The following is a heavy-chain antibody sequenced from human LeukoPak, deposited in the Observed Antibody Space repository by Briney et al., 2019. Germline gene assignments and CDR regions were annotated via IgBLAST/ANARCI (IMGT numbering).Heavy chain of an antibody. V-gene: IGHV3-30*18. D-gene: IGHD2-15*01. CDR1: GFTFSSYG. Sequence: PGGSLRLSCAASGFTFSSYGMHWVRQAPGKGLEWVAVISHDGSNQYYADSVKGRFTISRDNSKSTLYLQMNSLRAEDTAVYYCANHILTLDYWGQGTLVTVSS. J-gene: IGHJ4*02. CDR3: ANHILTLDY. CDR2: ISHDGSNQ.